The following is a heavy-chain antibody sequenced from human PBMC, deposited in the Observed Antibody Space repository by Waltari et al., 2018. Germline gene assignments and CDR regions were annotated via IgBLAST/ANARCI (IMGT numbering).Heavy chain of an antibody. J-gene: IGHJ6*03. Sequence: QVQLQESGPGLVKPSETLSLPCTVSNGSVNGYYWSWIRQPPGKGLEWIGYIYYSGSTNYNPSLKSRVTISGDMSKNHFSLNLSSVTAADTAVYYCARVPARIAARPMDVWGKGTTVTVSS. CDR2: IYYSGST. CDR1: NGSVNGYY. D-gene: IGHD6-6*01. V-gene: IGHV4-59*02. CDR3: ARVPARIAARPMDV.